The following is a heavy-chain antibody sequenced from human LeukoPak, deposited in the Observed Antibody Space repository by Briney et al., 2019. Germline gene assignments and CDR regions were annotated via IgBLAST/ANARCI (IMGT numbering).Heavy chain of an antibody. CDR3: ARDGIGRKQQRGVWFDP. CDR2: IYHSGST. Sequence: SETLSLTCTVSGYSISSGYYWGWIRQPPGKGLEWIGSIYHSGSTYYNPSLKSRVTISVDTSKNQFSLKLSSVTAADTAVYYCARDGIGRKQQRGVWFDPWGQGTLVTVSS. CDR1: GYSISSGYY. V-gene: IGHV4-38-2*02. D-gene: IGHD6-13*01. J-gene: IGHJ5*02.